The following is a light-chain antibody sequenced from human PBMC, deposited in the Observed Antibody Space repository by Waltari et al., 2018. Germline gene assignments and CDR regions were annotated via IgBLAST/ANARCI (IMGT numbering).Light chain of an antibody. Sequence: DIQMTQSPSTLSASVGDRVTITCRASQSISSWVAWYQQKPGTAPKLLIYKASTLETGVPSRFSGSGFGTEFTLTISSLQPDDFATYYYQQYNTYSAFGPGTKVDI. CDR3: QQYNTYSA. CDR2: KAS. V-gene: IGKV1-5*03. CDR1: QSISSW. J-gene: IGKJ3*01.